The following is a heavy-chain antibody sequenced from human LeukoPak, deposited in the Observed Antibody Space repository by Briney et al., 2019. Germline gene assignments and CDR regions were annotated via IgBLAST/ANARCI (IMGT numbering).Heavy chain of an antibody. D-gene: IGHD2-21*02. CDR3: ASGAIVVVTRLRYYYGMDV. J-gene: IGHJ6*02. CDR1: GYTFTSYG. Sequence: ASVKVSCKASGYTFTSYGISWVQQAPGQGLEWMGWISAYNGNTNYAQKLQGRVTMTTDTSTSTAYMELRSLRSDDTAVYYCASGAIVVVTRLRYYYGMDVWGQGTTVTVSS. CDR2: ISAYNGNT. V-gene: IGHV1-18*01.